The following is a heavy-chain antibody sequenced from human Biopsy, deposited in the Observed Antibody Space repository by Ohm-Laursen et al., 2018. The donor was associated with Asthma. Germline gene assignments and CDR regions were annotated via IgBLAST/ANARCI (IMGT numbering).Heavy chain of an antibody. CDR3: ARERAGVLGSYNGMDV. D-gene: IGHD2-8*01. Sequence: SLRLSCTASGFTFSNYGMHWVRQVAGKGLDWVAVVTYDGISQYYAESVKGRFTISRDNSRNTLNLQMNSVRPDDTAVYFCARERAGVLGSYNGMDVWGPGTTVTVSS. V-gene: IGHV3-30*03. CDR2: VTYDGISQ. J-gene: IGHJ6*02. CDR1: GFTFSNYG.